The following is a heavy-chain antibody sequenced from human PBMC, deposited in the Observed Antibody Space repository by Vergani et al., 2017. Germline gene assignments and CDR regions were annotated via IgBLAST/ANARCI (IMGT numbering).Heavy chain of an antibody. CDR1: GGSISSSSYY. CDR2: IYYSGST. D-gene: IGHD2-15*01. CDR3: ARHFPEYISGGSCYIDY. Sequence: QLQLQESGPGLVKPSETLSLTCTVSGGSISSSSYYWGWIRQPPGKGLEWIGSIYYSGSTYYNPSLKSRVTISVDTSKNQFSLKLSSVTAADTAVYYCARHFPEYISGGSCYIDYWGQGTLVTVSS. J-gene: IGHJ4*02. V-gene: IGHV4-39*01.